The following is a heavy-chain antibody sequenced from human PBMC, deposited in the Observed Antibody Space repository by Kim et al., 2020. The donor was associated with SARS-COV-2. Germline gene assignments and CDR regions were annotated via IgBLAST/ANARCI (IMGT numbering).Heavy chain of an antibody. CDR1: GGSISSSSYY. J-gene: IGHJ5*02. V-gene: IGHV4-39*01. D-gene: IGHD3-3*01. CDR2: IYYSGST. Sequence: SETLSLTCTVSGGSISSSSYYWGWIRQPPGKGLEWIGSIYYSGSTYYNPSLKSRVTISVDTSKNQFSLKLSSVTAADTAVYYCARRVTIFVLGGYNWFDPWGQGTLVTVSS. CDR3: ARRVTIFVLGGYNWFDP.